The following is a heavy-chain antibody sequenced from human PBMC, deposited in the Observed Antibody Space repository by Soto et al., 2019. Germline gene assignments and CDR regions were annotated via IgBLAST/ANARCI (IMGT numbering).Heavy chain of an antibody. D-gene: IGHD4-17*01. CDR3: ARALEEGMTTVTTGGDY. CDR2: INHRGST. Sequence: SETLSLTCAVYGGSFSGYYWSWIRQPPGKGLEWIGEINHRGSTNYNPSLKSRVTISVDTSKNQFSLKLSSVTAADTAVYYCARALEEGMTTVTTGGDYWGQGTLVTVSS. V-gene: IGHV4-34*01. J-gene: IGHJ4*02. CDR1: GGSFSGYY.